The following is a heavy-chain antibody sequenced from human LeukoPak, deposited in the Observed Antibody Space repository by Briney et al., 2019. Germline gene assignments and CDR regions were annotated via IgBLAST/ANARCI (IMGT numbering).Heavy chain of an antibody. J-gene: IGHJ6*03. CDR2: IHSSGST. CDR3: ARGRYTMVRGVIGRDTDYYYYSYMDV. Sequence: KSSETLSLTCTVSGGSITSYYWSWIRQPPGKGLEWIGYIHSSGSTTYNSSLTSRVTMSVDTAKNQFSLQLNSVTPEDTAVYYCARGRYTMVRGVIGRDTDYYYYSYMDVWGKGTTVTISS. D-gene: IGHD3-10*01. CDR1: GGSITSYY. V-gene: IGHV4-59*12.